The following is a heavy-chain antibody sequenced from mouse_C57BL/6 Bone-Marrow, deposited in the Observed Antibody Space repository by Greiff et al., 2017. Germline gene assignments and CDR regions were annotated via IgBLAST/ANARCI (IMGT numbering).Heavy chain of an antibody. J-gene: IGHJ3*01. CDR1: GYTFTSYW. V-gene: IGHV1-5*01. Sequence: VQLQQSGTVLARPGASVKMSCKTSGYTFTSYWMHWVKQRPGQGLEWIGAIYPGNSDTSYNQKFKGKAKLTAVTSASTAYMELSSLTNEDSAVYYVLCGAWVAYWGQGTLVTVSA. CDR3: LCGAWVAY. CDR2: IYPGNSDT.